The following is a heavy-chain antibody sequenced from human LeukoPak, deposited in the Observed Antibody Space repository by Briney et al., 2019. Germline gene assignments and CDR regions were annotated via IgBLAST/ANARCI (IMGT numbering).Heavy chain of an antibody. Sequence: GGSLRLSCAASGFTFSSYAMSWVRQTPGKGLEWVSAISGSGGSTYYAGSVKGRFTISRDSSKNTLYLQMNSLRAEDTAVYYCAKRSFALADYFGSGSWRGMDVWGQGTTVTVSS. CDR1: GFTFSSYA. CDR2: ISGSGGST. J-gene: IGHJ6*02. D-gene: IGHD3-10*01. CDR3: AKRSFALADYFGSGSWRGMDV. V-gene: IGHV3-23*01.